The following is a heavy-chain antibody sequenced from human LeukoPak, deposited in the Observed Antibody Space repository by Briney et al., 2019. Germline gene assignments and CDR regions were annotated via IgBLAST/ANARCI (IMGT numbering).Heavy chain of an antibody. Sequence: SETLSLTCSVSGVSISSGSNYWGWIRQPPGKTLEWIGSIYSRGNTYYNPSLKSRVIILIDTAKNHFSLNLSSVTAADTAVYYCARVTPGGHLDYWGQGTLVTVSS. CDR2: IYSRGNT. D-gene: IGHD1-26*01. J-gene: IGHJ4*02. CDR3: ARVTPGGHLDY. V-gene: IGHV4-39*07. CDR1: GVSISSGSNY.